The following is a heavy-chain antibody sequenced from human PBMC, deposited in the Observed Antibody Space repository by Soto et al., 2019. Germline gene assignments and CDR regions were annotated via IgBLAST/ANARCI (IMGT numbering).Heavy chain of an antibody. J-gene: IGHJ6*02. CDR1: GFTFDDYA. CDR2: ISWNSGSI. V-gene: IGHV3-9*01. D-gene: IGHD3-10*01. Sequence: EVQLVESGGGLVQPGRSLRLSCAASGFTFDDYAMHWVRQAPGKGLEWVSGISWNSGSIGYADSVKGRFTISRDNAKKSLYLQMNSLRAEDTALYYCAKDFSRFGELLVPYGMDVWGQGTTVTVSS. CDR3: AKDFSRFGELLVPYGMDV.